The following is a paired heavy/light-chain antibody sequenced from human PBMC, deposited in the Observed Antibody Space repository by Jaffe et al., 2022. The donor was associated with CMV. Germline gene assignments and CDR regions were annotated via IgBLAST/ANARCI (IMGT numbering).Heavy chain of an antibody. J-gene: IGHJ4*02. CDR2: ISGSGGST. CDR3: AKDPLTPTSMIVVVGSEMPLHPFDY. V-gene: IGHV3-23*04. Sequence: EVQLVESGGGLVQPGGSLRLSCAASGFTFSSYAMSWVRQAPGKGLEWVSAISGSGGSTYYADSVKGRFTISRDNSKNTLYLQMNSLRAEDTAVYYCAKDPLTPTSMIVVVGSEMPLHPFDYWGQGTLVTVSS. D-gene: IGHD3-22*01. CDR1: GFTFSSYA.
Light chain of an antibody. J-gene: IGKJ4*01. CDR3: QQYYSTLLT. Sequence: DIVMTQSPDSLAVSLGERATINCKSSQSVLYSSNNKNYLAWYQQKPGQPPKLLIYWASTRESGVPDRFSGSGSGTDFTLTISSLQAEDVAVYYCQQYYSTLLTFGGGTKVEIK. CDR2: WAS. CDR1: QSVLYSSNNKNY. V-gene: IGKV4-1*01.